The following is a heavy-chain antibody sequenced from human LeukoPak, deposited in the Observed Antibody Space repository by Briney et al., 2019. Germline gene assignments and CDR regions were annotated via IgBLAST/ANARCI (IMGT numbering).Heavy chain of an antibody. CDR2: IYYSGST. J-gene: IGHJ3*02. CDR1: AGSLSSSSYY. CDR3: ARRAQDDFLSGYRQTFDI. V-gene: IGHV4-39*01. D-gene: IGHD3-3*01. Sequence: PSETLSLTCTVSAGSLSSSSYYWGWIRQPPGKGLEWIGSIYYSGSTYYNPSLKSRVTISVDTSKNQFSLKLSSVTAADTAVYYCARRAQDDFLSGYRQTFDIWGQGTMVTVSS.